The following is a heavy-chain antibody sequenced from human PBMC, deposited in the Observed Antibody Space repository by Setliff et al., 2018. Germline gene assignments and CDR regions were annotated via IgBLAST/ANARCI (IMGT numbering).Heavy chain of an antibody. V-gene: IGHV4-34*01. CDR2: INHSGSG. Sequence: SETLSLTCNVYGGSFDTYYWSWIRQPPGKGLEWFGEINHSGSGDYNPSFKGRVTISVDTSKKQFSLTLTSATAADTALYYCRQAVVGRDVFDIWGQGTVVTVSS. CDR1: GGSFDTYY. D-gene: IGHD1-1*01. CDR3: RQAVVGRDVFDI. J-gene: IGHJ3*02.